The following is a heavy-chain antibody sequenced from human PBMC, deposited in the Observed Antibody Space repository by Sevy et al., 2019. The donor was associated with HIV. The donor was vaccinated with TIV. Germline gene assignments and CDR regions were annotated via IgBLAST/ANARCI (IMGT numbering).Heavy chain of an antibody. D-gene: IGHD6-13*01. CDR3: GRDERRPAAPYYYGMDV. V-gene: IGHV3-33*01. CDR2: IWYDGSNK. Sequence: GGSLRLSCAASGFTFSSYDMHWVRQAPGKGLEWVAVIWYDGSNKYYADSVKGRFTISRDNSKNTLYLQMNSLRAEDTAVYYCGRDERRPAAPYYYGMDVWGQGTTVTVSS. CDR1: GFTFSSYD. J-gene: IGHJ6*02.